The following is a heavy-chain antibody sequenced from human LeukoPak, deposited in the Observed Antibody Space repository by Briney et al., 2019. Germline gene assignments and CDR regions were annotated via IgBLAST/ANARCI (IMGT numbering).Heavy chain of an antibody. CDR2: IYYSGNI. V-gene: IGHV4-39*01. CDR3: ARQTGSGLFILP. CDR1: GVSISSSNSY. Sequence: SETLPLTCTVSGVSISSSNSYWGWIRQPPGKGLEWIGSIYYSGNIYYNASLKSQVSISIDTSKNQFSLRLTSVTAADTAVYYCARQTGSGLFILPGGQGTLVTVSS. D-gene: IGHD3/OR15-3a*01. J-gene: IGHJ4*02.